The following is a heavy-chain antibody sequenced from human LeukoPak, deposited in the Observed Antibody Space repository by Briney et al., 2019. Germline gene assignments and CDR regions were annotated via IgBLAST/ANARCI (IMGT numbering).Heavy chain of an antibody. CDR1: GFSISNDW. CDR3: TLIQGWGSGSYYRDF. CDR2: VKSRSAGETT. D-gene: IGHD3-10*01. J-gene: IGHJ4*02. Sequence: GVSLRLSCAASGFSISNDWMSWVRQAPGKGLEWVARVKSRSAGETTDYAAPVKGRFTISRDDSKNTLYLQMNSLKTEDTAVYYCTLIQGWGSGSYYRDFWGLGTLVTVSS. V-gene: IGHV3-15*01.